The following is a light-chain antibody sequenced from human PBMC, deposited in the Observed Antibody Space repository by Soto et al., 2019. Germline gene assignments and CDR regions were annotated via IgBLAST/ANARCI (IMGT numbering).Light chain of an antibody. CDR3: SSYAGSNNLV. J-gene: IGLJ2*01. CDR1: SSDVGGYNY. V-gene: IGLV2-8*01. Sequence: QSALTQPPSASGSPGQSVTISCTGTSSDVGGYNYVSWYQQHPGKAPKLMIYEVSKRPSGVPDRFSGSKSGNTASLSVSCLQAEDEADYYCSSYAGSNNLVFGGGTKLTVL. CDR2: EVS.